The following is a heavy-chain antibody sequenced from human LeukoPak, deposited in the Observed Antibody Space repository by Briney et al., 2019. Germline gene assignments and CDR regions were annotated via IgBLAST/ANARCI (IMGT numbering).Heavy chain of an antibody. V-gene: IGHV3-21*01. Sequence: GGSLRLSCAASGFTFSSYSMNWVRQAPGKGLEWVPSISSSSSYIYYADSVKGRFTISRENAKNSMYLQMNSLRAEDTAVYYCARDPMVRGVIRYFDYWGQGTLVTVSA. CDR3: ARDPMVRGVIRYFDY. CDR1: GFTFSSYS. D-gene: IGHD3-10*01. J-gene: IGHJ4*02. CDR2: ISSSSSYI.